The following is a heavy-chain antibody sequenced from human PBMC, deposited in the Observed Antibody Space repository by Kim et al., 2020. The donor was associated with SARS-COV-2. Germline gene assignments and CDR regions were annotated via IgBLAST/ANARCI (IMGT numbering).Heavy chain of an antibody. Sequence: SETLSLTCTVSGGSMNDDNWSWLRQPPGKTLEFIGYTYNGGSTNYNPSLRSRVTISVDKSNNQFSLRVSSVTAADTAVYYCARATYGNHFDYWGQGALVTVAS. CDR1: GGSMNDDN. D-gene: IGHD2-8*01. V-gene: IGHV4-59*13. CDR2: TYNGGST. CDR3: ARATYGNHFDY. J-gene: IGHJ4*01.